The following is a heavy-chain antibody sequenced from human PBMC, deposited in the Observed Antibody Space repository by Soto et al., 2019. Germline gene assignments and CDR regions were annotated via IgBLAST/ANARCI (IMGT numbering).Heavy chain of an antibody. CDR3: ARVVPGAEAWFGP. Sequence: VASVKVSCKTSGYTFSNYGITWVGQAPGQPLEWLGWISLYSDGTNYAQKFPGRVSMTTDTSTTTAYMELRSLRSDDTAVYYCARVVPGAEAWFGPWGQGTLVTVSS. J-gene: IGHJ5*02. CDR2: ISLYSDGT. V-gene: IGHV1-18*01. D-gene: IGHD2-2*01. CDR1: GYTFSNYG.